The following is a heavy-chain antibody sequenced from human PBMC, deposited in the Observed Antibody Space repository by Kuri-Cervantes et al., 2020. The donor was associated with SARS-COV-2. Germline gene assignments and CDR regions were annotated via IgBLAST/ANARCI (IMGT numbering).Heavy chain of an antibody. CDR3: AREILEAAAGFLYYYYYYYMDV. CDR2: IKQDGSEK. V-gene: IGHV3-7*01. CDR1: RFMFSCDR. J-gene: IGHJ6*03. Sequence: GGSLRLSCAASRFMFSCDRMNWVRQAPGKGLEWVANIKQDGSEKYYVDSVKGRFTISRDNAKNSLYLQMNSLRAEDTAVYYCAREILEAAAGFLYYYYYYYMDVWGKGTTVTVSS. D-gene: IGHD6-13*01.